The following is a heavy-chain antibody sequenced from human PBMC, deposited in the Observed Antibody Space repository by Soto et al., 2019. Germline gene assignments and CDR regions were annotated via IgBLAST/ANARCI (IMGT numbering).Heavy chain of an antibody. CDR3: ARVYGGNCFLGFYYYYGMDV. Sequence: PFLTQPDTWTVLYGNIINLYCSCILKQPRKGLEWIGYIYYSGSTNYNPSLKSRVTISGDTSKNQFSLKLSSVTAADTAVYYCARVYGGNCFLGFYYYYGMDVWGQGTTVTVSS. V-gene: IGHV4-59*11. J-gene: IGHJ6*02. D-gene: IGHD2-15*01. CDR2: IYYSGST. CDR1: YGNIINLY.